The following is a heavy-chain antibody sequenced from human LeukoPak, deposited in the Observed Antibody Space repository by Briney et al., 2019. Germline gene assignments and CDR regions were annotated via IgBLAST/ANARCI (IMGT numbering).Heavy chain of an antibody. V-gene: IGHV4-30-4*08. D-gene: IGHD4-11*01. CDR1: GGSISSGDYY. Sequence: SETLSLTCTVSGGSISSGDYYWTWIRQSPGKGLEWIGYIHSSGTTYSNPSLRSRVTLSVDTSKNQFSLKLNSVTAADTALYYCARRATLTLGYFDYWGQGTLVTVSS. CDR2: IHSSGTT. CDR3: ARRATLTLGYFDY. J-gene: IGHJ4*02.